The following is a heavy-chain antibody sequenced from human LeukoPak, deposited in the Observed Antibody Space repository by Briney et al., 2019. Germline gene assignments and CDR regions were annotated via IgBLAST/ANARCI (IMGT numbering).Heavy chain of an antibody. CDR3: ARRGAAAGTSFDY. Sequence: PSETLSLTCTVSGGSISSYYWSWIRQPPGKGLEWIGYIYYSGSTNYNSSLKSRVTISVDTSKNQFSLKLSSVTAADTAVYYCARRGAAAGTSFDYWGQGTLVTVSS. J-gene: IGHJ4*02. D-gene: IGHD6-13*01. V-gene: IGHV4-59*08. CDR1: GGSISSYY. CDR2: IYYSGST.